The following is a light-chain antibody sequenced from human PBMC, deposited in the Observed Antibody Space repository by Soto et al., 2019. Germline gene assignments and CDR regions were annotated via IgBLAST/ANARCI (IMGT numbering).Light chain of an antibody. CDR3: QQSYSTPLT. V-gene: IGKV1-39*01. Sequence: DIQMTQSPSSLSASVGDRVTTTCRASQSISSYLNWYQQKPGKAPKLLIYAASSLQSGVPSRFSGSGSGTDFTPTISSLQPEDFATYYCQQSYSTPLTFGGGTKVDIK. CDR1: QSISSY. J-gene: IGKJ4*01. CDR2: AAS.